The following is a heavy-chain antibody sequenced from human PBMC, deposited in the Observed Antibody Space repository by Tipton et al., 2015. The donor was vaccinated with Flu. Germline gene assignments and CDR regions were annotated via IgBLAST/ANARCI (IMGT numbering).Heavy chain of an antibody. CDR2: ISSSGSTI. CDR3: ARDPFTNYYDSSGYYP. D-gene: IGHD3-22*01. CDR1: GFTFSSYE. Sequence: SLRLSCAASGFTFSSYEMNWVRQAPGKGLEWVSYISSSGSTIYYADSVKGRFTISRGNAKNSLYLQMNSLRAEDTAVYYCARDPFTNYYDSSGYYPWGQGTLVTVSS. V-gene: IGHV3-48*03. J-gene: IGHJ5*02.